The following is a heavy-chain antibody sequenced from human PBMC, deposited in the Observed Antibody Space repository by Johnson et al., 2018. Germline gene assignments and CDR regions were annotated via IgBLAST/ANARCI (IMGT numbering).Heavy chain of an antibody. CDR2: ISGSGGGT. V-gene: IGHV3-23*01. CDR3: AKGRYTNGWYVDY. CDR1: GFSFSTSA. D-gene: IGHD6-19*01. Sequence: EVQLLESGGGLVQPGGSLRLSCAASGFSFSTSAMNWVRQAPGKGLEWVSAISGSGGGTYYVDYVKGQLTLSRDNSKNTLYLQMNSLRVDDTAVYYCAKGRYTNGWYVDYWGQGTLVTVSS. J-gene: IGHJ4*02.